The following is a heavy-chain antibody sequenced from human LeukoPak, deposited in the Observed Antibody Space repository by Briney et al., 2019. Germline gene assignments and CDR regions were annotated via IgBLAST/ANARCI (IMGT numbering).Heavy chain of an antibody. J-gene: IGHJ4*02. Sequence: GGSLRLSCVASEFTFSRFWMSWVRQAPGKGLEWVAHINQDGSARYYVDSVKGRFTISRDNAQDSVFLQMNSLIAEDTAVYFCAREGYSSSAATYWGQGTLVAVSS. D-gene: IGHD4-11*01. CDR3: AREGYSSSAATY. V-gene: IGHV3-7*01. CDR2: INQDGSAR. CDR1: EFTFSRFW.